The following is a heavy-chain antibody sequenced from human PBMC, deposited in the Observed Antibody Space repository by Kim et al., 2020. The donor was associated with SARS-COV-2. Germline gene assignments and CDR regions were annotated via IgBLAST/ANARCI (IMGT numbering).Heavy chain of an antibody. J-gene: IGHJ6*02. CDR3: AKENRDDFWSGYDLYYGMDV. D-gene: IGHD3-3*01. V-gene: IGHV3-23*01. Sequence: RFTISRDNSKNTLYLQMNSLRAEDTAVYYCAKENRDDFWSGYDLYYGMDVWGQGTTVTVSS.